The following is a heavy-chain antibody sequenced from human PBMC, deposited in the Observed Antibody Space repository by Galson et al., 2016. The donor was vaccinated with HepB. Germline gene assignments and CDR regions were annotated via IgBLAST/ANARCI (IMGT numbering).Heavy chain of an antibody. CDR3: VKDRHYYDSTGYLGTFDI. V-gene: IGHV3-64D*08. CDR2: ISTNGRSS. CDR1: GPSISSYA. Sequence: SLRLSCAASGPSISSYALHWVRQAPGKGLEYVSSISTNGRSSFYTDSVKGRFTISRDNSENTLYLQMSSLRAEDTAVYYCVKDRHYYDSTGYLGTFDIWGQGTLVTVSS. J-gene: IGHJ3*02. D-gene: IGHD3-22*01.